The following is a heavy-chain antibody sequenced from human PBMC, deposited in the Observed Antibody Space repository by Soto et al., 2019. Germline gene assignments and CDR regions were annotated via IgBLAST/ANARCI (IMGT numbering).Heavy chain of an antibody. J-gene: IGHJ4*02. Sequence: PGGSLRLSCAASGFTFSSYAIHWGRQAPGKGLEWVAVISYDGSNKYYADSVKGRFTISRDNSKNTLYLQMNSLRAEDTAVYYCARVGSGYSYGSHFDYWGQGTLVTVSS. CDR3: ARVGSGYSYGSHFDY. CDR1: GFTFSSYA. CDR2: ISYDGSNK. V-gene: IGHV3-30-3*01. D-gene: IGHD5-18*01.